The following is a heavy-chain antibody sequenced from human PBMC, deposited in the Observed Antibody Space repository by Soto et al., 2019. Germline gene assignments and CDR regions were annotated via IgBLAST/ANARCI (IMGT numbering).Heavy chain of an antibody. D-gene: IGHD6-19*01. CDR1: GFTFSGSA. CDR3: GSSSSGWYLYS. Sequence: EVQWVESGGGMVQPGGSLKLSCTASGFTFSGSAVLWVLQASGNGLEWLGRMRSQGNNYATAYAASVKGTIIISRDHSKNMAYLHMDSLKPEDTDVYYCGSSSSGWYLYSWGQGTLVTVSS. CDR2: MRSQGNNYAT. J-gene: IGHJ4*02. V-gene: IGHV3-73*01.